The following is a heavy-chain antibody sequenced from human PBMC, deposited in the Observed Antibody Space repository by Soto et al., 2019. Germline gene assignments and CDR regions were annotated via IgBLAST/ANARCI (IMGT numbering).Heavy chain of an antibody. CDR1: GFTFEGYA. V-gene: IGHV3-43D*04. CDR2: INADGSDR. Sequence: GSLRLSCSTSGFTFEGYAVHWVRQSSRKGLEWVSFINADGSDRYYADSVKGRFTISRDNTKGSFYLQMDRLRLEDTAIYYCAKAKFYFDSSPFDSWGQGTLVTVSS. CDR3: AKAKFYFDSSPFDS. D-gene: IGHD1-26*01. J-gene: IGHJ4*02.